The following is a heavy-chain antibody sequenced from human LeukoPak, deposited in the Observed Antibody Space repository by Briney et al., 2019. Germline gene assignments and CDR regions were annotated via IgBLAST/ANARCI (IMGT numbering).Heavy chain of an antibody. CDR2: LSGSGIST. J-gene: IGHJ4*01. CDR1: GFTFSNSA. CDR3: AKGIYSSGWSYFDY. Sequence: GGSLRLSCAASGFTFSNSAMSWVRQAPGKGLEWVSTLSGSGISTYYADSVKGRFTISRDNSKNTLYLQMNSLRAEDTAVYYCAKGIYSSGWSYFDYWGHGTLVTVSS. V-gene: IGHV3-23*01. D-gene: IGHD6-19*01.